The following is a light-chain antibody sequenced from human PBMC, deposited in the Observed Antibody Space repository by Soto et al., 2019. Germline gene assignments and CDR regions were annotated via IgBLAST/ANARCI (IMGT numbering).Light chain of an antibody. CDR1: QSVSSN. J-gene: IGKJ1*01. Sequence: EIGLTQSPATLSVSPGERATLSCRASQSVSSNLAWYQEKPGQAPRLLIYGASTRATGIPARFSGSGSGTEFTLTISSLQSEDFAVYCCQQYNNLPTFGQGTKVDIK. CDR2: GAS. V-gene: IGKV3-15*01. CDR3: QQYNNLPT.